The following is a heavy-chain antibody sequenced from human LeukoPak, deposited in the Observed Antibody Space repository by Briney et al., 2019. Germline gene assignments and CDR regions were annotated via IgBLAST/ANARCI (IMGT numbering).Heavy chain of an antibody. CDR2: ISGSGGST. J-gene: IGHJ4*02. Sequence: PGGSLRLSCAASGFTFSSYEMNWVRQAPGKGLEWVSAISGSGGSTYYADSVKGRFTISGDNSKNTLYLQMNSLRAEDTAVYYCAKLGYCSGGSCYRSFSFWGQGTLVTVSS. CDR3: AKLGYCSGGSCYRSFSF. V-gene: IGHV3-23*01. D-gene: IGHD2-15*01. CDR1: GFTFSSYE.